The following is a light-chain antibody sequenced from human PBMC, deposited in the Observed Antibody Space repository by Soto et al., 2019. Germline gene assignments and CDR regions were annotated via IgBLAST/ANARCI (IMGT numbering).Light chain of an antibody. V-gene: IGKV3-20*01. CDR3: QQYGTSPELT. CDR2: GAS. Sequence: EIVLTQSPGTLSLSPGETATLSCRASQSVSSNYLAWYQQKPGQAPRLLIYGASSRATGIPDRFSGSGSGTDFTLTISRLEPEDFAVYYCQQYGTSPELTFGGGTKVEIE. CDR1: QSVSSNY. J-gene: IGKJ4*01.